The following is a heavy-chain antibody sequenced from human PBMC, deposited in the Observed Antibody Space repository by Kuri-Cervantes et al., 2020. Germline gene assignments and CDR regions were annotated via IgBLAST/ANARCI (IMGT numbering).Heavy chain of an antibody. D-gene: IGHD3-22*01. Sequence: SETLSLTCTVSGGSISSGDYYWGWIRQPPGKGLEWIGSIYYSGSTYYNPSLKSRVTISVDTSKNQFSLKLSSVTAADTAVYYCARRGYYDRPGGYFDYWGQGTLVTVSS. J-gene: IGHJ4*02. CDR1: GGSISSGDYY. CDR3: ARRGYYDRPGGYFDY. CDR2: IYYSGST. V-gene: IGHV4-39*01.